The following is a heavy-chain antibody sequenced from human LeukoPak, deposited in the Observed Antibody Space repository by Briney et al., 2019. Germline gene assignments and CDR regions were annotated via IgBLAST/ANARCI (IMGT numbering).Heavy chain of an antibody. Sequence: SETLSLTCAVYGGSFSGYYWSWIRQPPGKGLEWIGEINHSGGTNYNPSLKSRVTISVDTSKNQFSLKLSSVTAADTAVYYCATGGGYGVNWGQGTLVTVSS. CDR3: ATGGGYGVN. J-gene: IGHJ4*02. V-gene: IGHV4-34*01. CDR2: INHSGGT. CDR1: GGSFSGYY. D-gene: IGHD3-10*01.